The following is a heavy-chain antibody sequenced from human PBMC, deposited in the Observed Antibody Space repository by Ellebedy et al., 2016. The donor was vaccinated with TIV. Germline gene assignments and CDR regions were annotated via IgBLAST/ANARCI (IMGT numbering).Heavy chain of an antibody. Sequence: GESLKISXAGSGFSFNSQAMHWVRQAPGKGLEWVAAISNDGSKKYYIDSVRGRFTISRDSSKNTLYLQMTSLRVEDTAVYYCAKKAPQYCTSGSCPPDAFDIWGQGTRVTVSS. V-gene: IGHV3-30-3*02. CDR1: GFSFNSQA. D-gene: IGHD2-15*01. CDR2: ISNDGSKK. CDR3: AKKAPQYCTSGSCPPDAFDI. J-gene: IGHJ3*02.